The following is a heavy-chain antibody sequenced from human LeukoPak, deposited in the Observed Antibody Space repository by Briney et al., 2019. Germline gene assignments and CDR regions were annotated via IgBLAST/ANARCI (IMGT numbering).Heavy chain of an antibody. CDR2: IYYSGTT. CDR3: TRDRGHGSRDY. CDR1: GGSFNDYY. D-gene: IGHD1-26*01. Sequence: SETLSLTCTVSGGSFNDYYWGWIRQPPGKGLEWIGSIYYSGTTFYNPSLKNRVTISMDTSKSQFSLKLSSVTAADTAVYSCTRDRGHGSRDYWGQGTLVTVS. J-gene: IGHJ4*02. V-gene: IGHV4-39*07.